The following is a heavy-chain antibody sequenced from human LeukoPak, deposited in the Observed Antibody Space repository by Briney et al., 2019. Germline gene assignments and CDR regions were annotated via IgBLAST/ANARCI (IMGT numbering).Heavy chain of an antibody. CDR3: ARGFLGYMDV. D-gene: IGHD2/OR15-2a*01. V-gene: IGHV4-59*01. Sequence: SETLSLTCTVSGGSISSYYWSWIRQPPGKGLEWIGYIYYSGSTNCNPSLKSRVTISVDTSKNQFSLKLSSVTAADTAVYYCARGFLGYMDVWGKGTTVTVPS. J-gene: IGHJ6*03. CDR1: GGSISSYY. CDR2: IYYSGST.